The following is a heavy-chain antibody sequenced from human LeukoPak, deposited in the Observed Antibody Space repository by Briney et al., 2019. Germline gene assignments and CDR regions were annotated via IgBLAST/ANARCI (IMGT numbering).Heavy chain of an antibody. CDR2: ISSTSNTI. CDR1: GFTFSSYR. J-gene: IGHJ4*02. V-gene: IGHV3-48*02. Sequence: GGSLRLSCAASGFTFSSYRMNWVRQAPGKGLEWISYISSTSNTIYYADSVKGRFAISRDNAKNSLYLQMSSLRDEDTAVYYCATGYYGGSLDYWGRGTLVTVSS. D-gene: IGHD4-17*01. CDR3: ATGYYGGSLDY.